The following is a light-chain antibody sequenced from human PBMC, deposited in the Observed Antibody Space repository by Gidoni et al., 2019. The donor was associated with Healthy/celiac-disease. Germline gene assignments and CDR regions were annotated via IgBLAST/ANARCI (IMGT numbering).Light chain of an antibody. Sequence: EIVMTQSPATLSVSPGERATLSCRASQSVSSTLAWYQQKPGQAPRLLIYGASTRATGIPARFSGSGSGTEFTLTISSLQSEDFAFYYCQQYNTWWTFGQGTKVEIK. V-gene: IGKV3-15*01. J-gene: IGKJ1*01. CDR2: GAS. CDR3: QQYNTWWT. CDR1: QSVSST.